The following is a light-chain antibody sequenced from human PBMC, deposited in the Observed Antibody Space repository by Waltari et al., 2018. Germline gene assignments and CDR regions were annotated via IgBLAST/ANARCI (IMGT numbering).Light chain of an antibody. CDR3: LHLNNFPLS. Sequence: DIQLTQSPSFLSASVRDRVTIPCRASQGISTYLAWYQQKPGKAPKLRIYAASTLQSDIPSRFSGSGSGTEFTLTISSLQPEDFATYYCLHLNNFPLSFGGGTKVELK. J-gene: IGKJ4*01. V-gene: IGKV1-9*01. CDR1: QGISTY. CDR2: AAS.